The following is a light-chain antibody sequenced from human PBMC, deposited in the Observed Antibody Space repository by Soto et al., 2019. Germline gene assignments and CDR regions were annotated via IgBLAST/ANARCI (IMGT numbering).Light chain of an antibody. Sequence: QSVLTQPASVSGSPGQSITISCTGTSSDVGAYNYVSWYQQRPGKAPKLMIYEVGSRPSGVSNRFSASKSDNTASLTISGLQAEDEADYYCASYTGSSTPYVFGTGTKVTVL. V-gene: IGLV2-14*01. CDR3: ASYTGSSTPYV. CDR1: SSDVGAYNY. CDR2: EVG. J-gene: IGLJ1*01.